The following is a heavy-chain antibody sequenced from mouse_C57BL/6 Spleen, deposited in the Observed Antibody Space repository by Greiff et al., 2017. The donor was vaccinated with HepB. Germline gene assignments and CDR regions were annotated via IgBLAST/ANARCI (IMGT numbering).Heavy chain of an antibody. CDR2: INPYNGGT. J-gene: IGHJ2*01. D-gene: IGHD4-1*01. CDR3: ARSSTGTRYFDY. CDR1: GYTFTDYY. Sequence: VQLQQSGPVLVKPGASVKMSCKASGYTFTDYYMNWVKQSHGKSLEWIGVINPYNGGTSYNQKFKGKATLTVDKSSSTAYMELNSLTSEDSAVYYCARSSTGTRYFDYWGQGTTLTVSS. V-gene: IGHV1-19*01.